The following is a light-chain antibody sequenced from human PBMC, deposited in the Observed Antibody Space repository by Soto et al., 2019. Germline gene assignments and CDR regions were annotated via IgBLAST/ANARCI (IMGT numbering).Light chain of an antibody. CDR3: SSYTTSSTRV. CDR1: STDIGTYNY. CDR2: EVT. V-gene: IGLV2-14*01. Sequence: QSALTQPASXXXXXXXXXXISCTGTSTDIGTYNYVSWYQQHPGKAPKLMIYEVTYRPSGVSDRFSGSKSGNTASLTISGLQAEDEADYYCSSYTTSSTRVFGGGTKLTVL. J-gene: IGLJ3*02.